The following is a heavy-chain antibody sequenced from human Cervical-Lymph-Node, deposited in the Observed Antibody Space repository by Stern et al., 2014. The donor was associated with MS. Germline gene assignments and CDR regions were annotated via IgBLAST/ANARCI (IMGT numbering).Heavy chain of an antibody. CDR1: GYTFTDYY. D-gene: IGHD1-26*01. Sequence: VQLVQSGAEVKKPGASVKVSCRASGYTFTDYYIHWVRQAPGQGLEWMGWINPRSATTNYAQTFQGRVTMTRDPSISTAYVEVSGLRSADTAVYYCARPFNSGSFTGAANWGQGTLVTVSS. J-gene: IGHJ4*02. CDR3: ARPFNSGSFTGAAN. V-gene: IGHV1-2*02. CDR2: INPRSATT.